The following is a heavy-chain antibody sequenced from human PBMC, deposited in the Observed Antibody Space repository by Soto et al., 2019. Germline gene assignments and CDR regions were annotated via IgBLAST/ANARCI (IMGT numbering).Heavy chain of an antibody. J-gene: IGHJ5*02. CDR1: GFTFSSYG. D-gene: IGHD1-26*01. V-gene: IGHV3-33*01. Sequence: QVQLVESGGGVVQPGRSLRLSCAASGFTFSSYGMHWVRQAPGKGLEWVAVIWYDGSNKYYADSVKGRFTISRDNSKNTLYRQVNGLRAEDTAVYYCARGSGGGFDPWGQGTLVTVSS. CDR3: ARGSGGGFDP. CDR2: IWYDGSNK.